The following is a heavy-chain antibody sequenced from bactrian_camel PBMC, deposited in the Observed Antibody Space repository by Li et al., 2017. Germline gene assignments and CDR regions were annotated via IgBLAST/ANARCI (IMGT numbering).Heavy chain of an antibody. Sequence: HVQLVESGGGSVQAGGSLRLSCAATGYTDNSYSMGWFRQAPGKEREGIAAIEPDDTSKYNDSVKGRFSIHKDIAKATLYLQMNSLKPEDTAMYYCAADKTELRSLIRAGGRTLPPLLSYWGQGTQVTVS. V-gene: IGHV3S53*01. CDR2: IEPDDTS. D-gene: IGHD5*01. CDR1: GYTDNSYS. CDR3: AADKTELRSLIRAGGRTLPPLLSY. J-gene: IGHJ4*01.